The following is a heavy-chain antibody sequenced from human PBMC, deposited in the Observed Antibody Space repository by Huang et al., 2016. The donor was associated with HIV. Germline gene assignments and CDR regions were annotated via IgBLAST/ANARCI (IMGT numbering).Heavy chain of an antibody. CDR2: ITHSGST. CDR1: GGSFSGYC. CDR3: ARAPHYGSGSYYY. D-gene: IGHD3-10*01. Sequence: QVQLHQWGAGLLKPSETLSLTCAVYGGSFSGYCWSWIRPPPGKGLEWIGEITHSGSTNYNPSLKSRVTISEETSKNQFSLKLSSVTAADTAVYYCARAPHYGSGSYYYWGQGTLVTVSS. V-gene: IGHV4-34*01. J-gene: IGHJ4*02.